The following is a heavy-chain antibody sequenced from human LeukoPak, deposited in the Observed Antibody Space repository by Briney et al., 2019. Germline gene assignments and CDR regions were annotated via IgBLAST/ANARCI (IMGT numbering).Heavy chain of an antibody. V-gene: IGHV4-39*01. D-gene: IGHD2-15*01. J-gene: IGHJ5*02. Sequence: SETLSLTCTVSGGSISSSSYYWGWIRQPPGKGLEWIGSLYYSGNTYYNPSLNSRVTISVDTSKNQFSLKLSSVTAADTAVYYCARQTKGSRFCSGGSCYSRWLDPWGQGTLVTVSS. CDR1: GGSISSSSYY. CDR2: LYYSGNT. CDR3: ARQTKGSRFCSGGSCYSRWLDP.